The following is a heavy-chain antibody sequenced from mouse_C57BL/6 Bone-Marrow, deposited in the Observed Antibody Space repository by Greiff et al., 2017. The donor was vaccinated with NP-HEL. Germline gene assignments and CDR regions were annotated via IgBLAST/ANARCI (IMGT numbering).Heavy chain of an antibody. Sequence: EVMLVESGGGLVQPGESLKLSCESNEYEFPSHDMSWVRKTPEKRLELVAAINSDGGSTYYPDTMERRFIISRDNTKKTLYLQMSSLRSEDTALYYCARPLAHWDLYYFDYWGQGTTLTVSS. J-gene: IGHJ2*01. D-gene: IGHD4-1*01. CDR3: ARPLAHWDLYYFDY. CDR1: EYEFPSHD. CDR2: INSDGGST. V-gene: IGHV5-2*01.